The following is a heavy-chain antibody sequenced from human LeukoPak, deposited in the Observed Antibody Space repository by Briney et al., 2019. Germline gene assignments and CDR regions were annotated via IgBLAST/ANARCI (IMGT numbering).Heavy chain of an antibody. CDR3: ATAYSPLGFDY. Sequence: PGGSLRLACAASGFTFTTYAMGWVRQSQGKGLEWVSSISGGGGGTYYTEFVEGRFTISRYNSKNTLNLQMNSLRAEDTAVYYCATAYSPLGFDYWGQETLDPVSS. CDR2: ISGGGGGT. V-gene: IGHV3-23*01. CDR1: GFTFTTYA. D-gene: IGHD1-26*01. J-gene: IGHJ4*02.